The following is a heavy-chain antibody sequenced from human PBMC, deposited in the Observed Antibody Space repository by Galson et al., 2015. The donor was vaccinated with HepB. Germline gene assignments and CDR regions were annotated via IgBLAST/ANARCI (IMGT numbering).Heavy chain of an antibody. CDR2: LNGLGLSA. CDR1: GFNFSDYA. J-gene: IGHJ5*02. CDR3: ATLRGDSGNYWAYDWFDP. V-gene: IGHV3-23*01. D-gene: IGHD1-26*01. Sequence: SLRLSCAASGFNFSDYAMTWVRQAPGKGLEWVAGLNGLGLSAYYADSVKGRFTVSRDNPRNTLSLQMNSLRDDDTAIYYCATLRGDSGNYWAYDWFDPWGQGTLVTVSS.